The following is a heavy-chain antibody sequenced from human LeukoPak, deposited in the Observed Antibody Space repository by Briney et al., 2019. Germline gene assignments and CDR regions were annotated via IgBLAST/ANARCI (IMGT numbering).Heavy chain of an antibody. D-gene: IGHD4-23*01. J-gene: IGHJ3*02. CDR1: GFTFSSYS. Sequence: GGSLRLSCAASGFTFSSYSMNWVRQAPGKGLEWVSSISSSSSYIYYADSVKGRFTISRDNAKNSLYLQMNSLRAEDTAVYYCARVNSVDAFDIWGQGTMVTVSS. CDR2: ISSSSSYI. V-gene: IGHV3-21*01. CDR3: ARVNSVDAFDI.